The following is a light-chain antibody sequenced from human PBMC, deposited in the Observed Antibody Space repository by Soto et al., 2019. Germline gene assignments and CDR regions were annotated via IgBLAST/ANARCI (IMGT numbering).Light chain of an antibody. Sequence: DIQMSHSRLNLSASVVDRVTSPCRASQSIGSRLAWYQQKPGKAPKLLIYDASRLESGVPSRFSGSGSGTDFTLTISSLQPEDFATYYCQQANSFPITFGQGTRLEIK. V-gene: IGKV1-12*01. CDR3: QQANSFPIT. J-gene: IGKJ5*01. CDR1: QSIGSR. CDR2: DAS.